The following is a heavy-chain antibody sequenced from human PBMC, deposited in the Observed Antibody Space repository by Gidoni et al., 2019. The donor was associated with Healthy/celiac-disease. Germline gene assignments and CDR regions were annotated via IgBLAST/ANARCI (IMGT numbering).Heavy chain of an antibody. V-gene: IGHV3-30*03. CDR3: ATHYGGNSAIY. Sequence: QGQLVESGGGVVQPGRALRRSCAASGCTFSSYGMHWVRQAPGKGLEWVAVISYDGSTKYYADSVKGRFTISRDNSKNTLYLQMNSLRAEDTAVYYCATHYGGNSAIYWGQGTLVTVSS. CDR1: GCTFSSYG. D-gene: IGHD4-17*01. J-gene: IGHJ4*02. CDR2: ISYDGSTK.